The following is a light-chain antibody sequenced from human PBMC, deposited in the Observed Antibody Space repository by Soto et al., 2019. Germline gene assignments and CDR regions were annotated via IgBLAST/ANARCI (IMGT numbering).Light chain of an antibody. CDR2: DAS. V-gene: IGKV3-11*01. CDR3: QQRSNWPLT. CDR1: QSVSSY. Sequence: EIVLTQSTATLSLSPGERATLSCRASQSVSSYLAWYQQKPGQAPRLLIYDASNRGTGIPARFSGSGSGTDFTLTISSLEPEDFAVYYCQQRSNWPLTFGGGTKVEIK. J-gene: IGKJ4*01.